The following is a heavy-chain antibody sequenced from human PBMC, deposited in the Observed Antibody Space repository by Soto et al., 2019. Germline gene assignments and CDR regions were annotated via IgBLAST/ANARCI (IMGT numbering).Heavy chain of an antibody. J-gene: IGHJ6*02. D-gene: IGHD1-26*01. CDR1: GFTFSSYS. CDR3: ARDTAKLDYYYGMDV. CDR2: ISSSSSTI. Sequence: EVQLVASGGGLVQPGGSLRLSCAASGFTFSSYSMNWVRQGPGKGLEWVSYISSSSSTIYYADSVKGRFTISRDNAKNSLYLQMNSLRDEDTAVYYCARDTAKLDYYYGMDVWGQGTTVTVSS. V-gene: IGHV3-48*02.